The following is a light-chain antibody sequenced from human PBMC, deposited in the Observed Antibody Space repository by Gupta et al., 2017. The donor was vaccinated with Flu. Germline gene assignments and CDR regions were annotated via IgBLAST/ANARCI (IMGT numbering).Light chain of an antibody. CDR3: QRYGPSVWT. Sequence: DTVLTQSPGTLSLSPGERATLSCRASHNVGFNYLAWYHQRPGQAPRLLIYGATSRATGIPDRFSASGSGTDFTLTISRLEPEDFAVYYCQRYGPSVWTFGPGTRVELK. CDR2: GAT. CDR1: HNVGFNY. J-gene: IGKJ1*01. V-gene: IGKV3-20*01.